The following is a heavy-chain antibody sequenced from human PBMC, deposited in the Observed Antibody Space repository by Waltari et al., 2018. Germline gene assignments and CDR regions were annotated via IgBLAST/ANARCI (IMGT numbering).Heavy chain of an antibody. CDR3: AHLGYCSGGSCYFHFDY. CDR1: GYPLTELS. CDR2: FDPEDGET. V-gene: IGHV1-24*01. J-gene: IGHJ4*02. Sequence: QVQLVQSGAEVKKPGASVKVSCKVSGYPLTELSMHWVRQAPGKGLEWMGGFDPEDGETIYAQKFQGRVTMTEDTSTDTAYMELSSLRSEDTAVYYCAHLGYCSGGSCYFHFDYWGQGTLVTVSS. D-gene: IGHD2-15*01.